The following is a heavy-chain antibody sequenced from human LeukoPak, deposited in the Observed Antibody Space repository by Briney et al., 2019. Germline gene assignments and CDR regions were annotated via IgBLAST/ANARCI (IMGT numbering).Heavy chain of an antibody. Sequence: SETPSLTCTVSGGSISSYYWSWIRQPPGKGLEWIGYIYYSGSTNYNPSLKSRVTISVDTSKNQFSLKLSSVTAADTAVYYCARVNDSSGYYDIDYWGQGTLVTVSS. V-gene: IGHV4-59*01. J-gene: IGHJ4*02. CDR1: GGSISSYY. CDR3: ARVNDSSGYYDIDY. CDR2: IYYSGST. D-gene: IGHD3-22*01.